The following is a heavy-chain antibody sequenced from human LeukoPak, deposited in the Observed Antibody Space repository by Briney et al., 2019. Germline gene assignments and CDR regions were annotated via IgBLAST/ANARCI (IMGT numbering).Heavy chain of an antibody. CDR1: GYXFTSYG. J-gene: IGHJ5*02. CDR3: AREVGATLGFDP. Sequence: ASVKVSCKASGYXFTSYGISWVRQAPGQGPEWMGWISAYNGKTNYAQKLQGRVTMTTDTSTSTAYMELRSLTSDDTAVYYCAREVGATLGFDPWGQGTLVIVSS. D-gene: IGHD1-26*01. CDR2: ISAYNGKT. V-gene: IGHV1-18*01.